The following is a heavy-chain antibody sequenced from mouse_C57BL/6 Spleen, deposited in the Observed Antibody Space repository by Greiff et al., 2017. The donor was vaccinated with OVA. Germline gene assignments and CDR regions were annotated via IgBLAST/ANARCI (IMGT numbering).Heavy chain of an antibody. J-gene: IGHJ4*01. CDR3: ASGPLDSSGYVYAMDY. CDR1: GYSFTGYY. Sequence: VQLQQSGPELVKPGASVKISCKASGYSFTGYYMNWVKQSPEKSLEWIGEINPSTGGTTYNKKFKAKATLTVDKSSSTAYMQLKSLTSEDSAVYYCASGPLDSSGYVYAMDYWGQGTSVTVSS. D-gene: IGHD3-2*02. V-gene: IGHV1-42*01. CDR2: INPSTGGT.